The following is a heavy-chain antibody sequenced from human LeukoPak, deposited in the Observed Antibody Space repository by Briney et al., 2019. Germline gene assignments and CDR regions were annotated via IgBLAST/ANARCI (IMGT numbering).Heavy chain of an antibody. Sequence: GRSLRLSCAASGFTFSSYAMHWVRQAPGKGLEWVAVISYDGSNKYYADSVKGRFTISRDNSKNTLYLQMNSLRAEDTAVYYCARDGGDSSGFGTYFDYWGQGTLVTVSS. CDR3: ARDGGDSSGFGTYFDY. CDR2: ISYDGSNK. CDR1: GFTFSSYA. V-gene: IGHV3-30*04. J-gene: IGHJ4*02. D-gene: IGHD3-22*01.